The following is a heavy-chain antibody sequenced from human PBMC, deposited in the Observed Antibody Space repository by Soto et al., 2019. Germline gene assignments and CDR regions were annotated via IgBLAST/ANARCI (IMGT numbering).Heavy chain of an antibody. D-gene: IGHD2-21*02. J-gene: IGHJ5*02. CDR2: IIPIFGTA. Sequence: SVKVSCKASGSTFSSYAISWVRQAPGQGLEWMGGIIPIFGTANYAQKFQGRVTITADKSTSTAYMELSSLRSEDTAVYYCARRGTAVFPQDWFGPWGQGTLVTVSS. CDR1: GSTFSSYA. CDR3: ARRGTAVFPQDWFGP. V-gene: IGHV1-69*06.